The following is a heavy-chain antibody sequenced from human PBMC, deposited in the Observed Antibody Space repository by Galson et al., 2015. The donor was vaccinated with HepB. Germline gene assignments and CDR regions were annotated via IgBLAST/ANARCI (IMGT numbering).Heavy chain of an antibody. V-gene: IGHV3-48*02. CDR3: ARATRITIFGVVREFDY. J-gene: IGHJ4*02. CDR2: ISSSSSTI. D-gene: IGHD3-3*01. Sequence: SLRLSCAASGFAFSTYTMNWVRQAPGKGLEWVSYISSSSSTIYYADSVKGRLTISRDNAKNSLYLQMNSLRDEDTAVYYCARATRITIFGVVREFDYWGQGTLVTVSS. CDR1: GFAFSTYT.